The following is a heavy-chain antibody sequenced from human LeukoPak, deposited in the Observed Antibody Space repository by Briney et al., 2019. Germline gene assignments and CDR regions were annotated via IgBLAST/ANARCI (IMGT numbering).Heavy chain of an antibody. CDR3: ARDRGELIFDY. D-gene: IGHD1-26*01. CDR1: GFTFNSYW. CDR2: IKQDVSEK. J-gene: IGHJ4*02. V-gene: IGHV3-7*03. Sequence: PGGSLRLSCAASGFTFNSYWMSWVRQAPGKGLEWVANIKQDVSEKYYVDSVKGRFTISRDNAKNSLYLQMNSLRAEDTALYYCARDRGELIFDYWGQGTLVTVSS.